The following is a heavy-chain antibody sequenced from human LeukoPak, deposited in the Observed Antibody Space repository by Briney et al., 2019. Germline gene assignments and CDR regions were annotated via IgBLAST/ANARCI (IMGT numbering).Heavy chain of an antibody. V-gene: IGHV4-34*01. J-gene: IGHJ4*02. Sequence: SETQSLTCTVSGGSISSYYWSWIRQPPGKGLEWIGEINHSGSTNYNPSLKSRVTISVDTSKNQFSLKLSSVTAADTAVYYCARGPLYYYDSSGYSDYWGQGTLVTVSS. CDR3: ARGPLYYYDSSGYSDY. CDR2: INHSGST. D-gene: IGHD3-22*01. CDR1: GGSISSYY.